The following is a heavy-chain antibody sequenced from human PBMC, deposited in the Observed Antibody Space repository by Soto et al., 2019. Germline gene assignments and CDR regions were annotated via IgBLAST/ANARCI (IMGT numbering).Heavy chain of an antibody. Sequence: SETLSLTCSVSGGSIRTYYWNWIRQPPGGGLEWIAYIHYSGVTNYSPSLRGRVSISIGRSNNEFSLKVSSVTAADTAVYYCARDRAEGSSSTPAGGMDVWGPGTTVTVSS. CDR3: ARDRAEGSSSTPAGGMDV. CDR1: GGSIRTYY. D-gene: IGHD6-6*01. V-gene: IGHV4-59*01. CDR2: IHYSGVT. J-gene: IGHJ6*02.